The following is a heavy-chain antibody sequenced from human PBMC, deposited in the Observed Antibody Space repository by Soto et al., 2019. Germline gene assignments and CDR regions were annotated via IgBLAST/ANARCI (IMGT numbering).Heavy chain of an antibody. CDR1: GGTFSSYT. J-gene: IGHJ4*02. Sequence: QVQLVQSGAEVKKPGSSVKVSCKASGGTFSSYTISWVRQAPGQGLEWMGRIIPILGIANYAQKFQGRVTITADKSTSTAYMELSSLRSEDTVVYYCARMGEGVGSTSPFDYWGQGTLVTVSS. CDR2: IIPILGIA. D-gene: IGHD2-2*01. CDR3: ARMGEGVGSTSPFDY. V-gene: IGHV1-69*02.